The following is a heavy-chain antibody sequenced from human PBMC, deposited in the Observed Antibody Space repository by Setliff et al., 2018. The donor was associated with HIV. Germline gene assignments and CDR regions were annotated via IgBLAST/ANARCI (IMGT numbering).Heavy chain of an antibody. Sequence: GGSLRLSCAASGFTVSSNYMSWVRQAPGKGLEWVSVIYSGGSTFYADAVRGRFTISRDNTKHTLYLQMSSLTVDDTAVYYCGREYYGLMTGYYLDYWGQGTQVTVSS. J-gene: IGHJ4*02. D-gene: IGHD3-9*01. CDR3: GREYYGLMTGYYLDY. CDR2: IYSGGST. V-gene: IGHV3-66*01. CDR1: GFTVSSNY.